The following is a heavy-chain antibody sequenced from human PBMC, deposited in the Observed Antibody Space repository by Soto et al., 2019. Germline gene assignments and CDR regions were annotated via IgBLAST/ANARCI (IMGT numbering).Heavy chain of an antibody. D-gene: IGHD6-19*01. Sequence: EVQLLEAGGGLVQPGGSQRLSCTASGFTFSSYALSWVRQAPGKGLEWVSSISGSGGSTYYADSVKGRVTISRDNSKNTQYLQMSSLRAEDTAVYYCAKESLKTPVTGPVDCWGQGTVVTVSS. V-gene: IGHV3-23*01. CDR3: AKESLKTPVTGPVDC. J-gene: IGHJ4*02. CDR1: GFTFSSYA. CDR2: ISGSGGST.